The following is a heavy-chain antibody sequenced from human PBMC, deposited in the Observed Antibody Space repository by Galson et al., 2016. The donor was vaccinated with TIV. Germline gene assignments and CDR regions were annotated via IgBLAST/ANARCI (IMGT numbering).Heavy chain of an antibody. D-gene: IGHD3-22*01. J-gene: IGHJ6*03. V-gene: IGHV3-13*01. Sequence: SLRLSCAASGFTFSNNDMHWVRQATGEGLEWVSGIGTAGDTYYEGSVKGRFTISRENAKNSLYLQMNSLKAGDTAVYYCAREFESYESSRYYHYYMDVWGKGTTVTVSS. CDR1: GFTFSNND. CDR2: IGTAGDT. CDR3: AREFESYESSRYYHYYMDV.